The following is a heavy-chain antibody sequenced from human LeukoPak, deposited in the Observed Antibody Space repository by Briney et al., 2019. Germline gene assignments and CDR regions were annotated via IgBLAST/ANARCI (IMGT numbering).Heavy chain of an antibody. D-gene: IGHD4-11*01. V-gene: IGHV3-7*01. J-gene: IGHJ6*03. CDR2: IKQDGREK. CDR1: GFTFSSYW. Sequence: PGGSLRLSCAASGFTFSSYWMSWVRQAPGKGLEWVANIKQDGREKYYVDSVKGRFTISRDNAKNSLYLQMNSLRAEDTAVYYCARAGRLGDYYYYMDVWGKGTTVTVSS. CDR3: ARAGRLGDYYYYMDV.